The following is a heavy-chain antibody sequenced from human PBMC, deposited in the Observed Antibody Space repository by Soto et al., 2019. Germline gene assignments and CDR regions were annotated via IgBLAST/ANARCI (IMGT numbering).Heavy chain of an antibody. CDR1: GDTFKNCV. Sequence: QVQVVQPGVEVRRPGSSVKVSCKASGDTFKNCVISWVRQAPGQGLEWMGGIIPLFGTTDFAQRFQGRLTITTDEATTTAYMELSTLRSEDTATYYCAAELGFGKLSVVWGQGTTVIVSS. D-gene: IGHD3-10*01. CDR3: AAELGFGKLSVV. J-gene: IGHJ6*02. V-gene: IGHV1-69*01. CDR2: IIPLFGTT.